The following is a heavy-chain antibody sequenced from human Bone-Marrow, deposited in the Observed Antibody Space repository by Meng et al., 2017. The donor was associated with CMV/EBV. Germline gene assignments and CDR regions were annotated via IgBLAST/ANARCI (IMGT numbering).Heavy chain of an antibody. CDR3: ARVDNYDDSGYHYYWFDP. J-gene: IGHJ5*02. D-gene: IGHD3-22*01. V-gene: IGHV1-69*05. CDR2: IIPIFGTA. Sequence: SVKVSCKASGGTFSSYAISWVRQAPGQGLEWMGGIIPIFGTANYAQKFQGRVTITTDESTSTAYMELSSLRSEDTAVYFCARVDNYDDSGYHYYWFDPWGQGTQVTVSS. CDR1: GGTFSSYA.